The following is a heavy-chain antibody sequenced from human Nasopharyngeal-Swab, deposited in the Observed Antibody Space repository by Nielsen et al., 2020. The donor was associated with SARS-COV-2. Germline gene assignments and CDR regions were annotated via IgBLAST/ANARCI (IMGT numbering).Heavy chain of an antibody. CDR3: ARETLYCSGGSCRSTFDP. D-gene: IGHD2-15*01. V-gene: IGHV4-39*07. Sequence: SETLSLTCTVSGGSISSSSYYWGWIRQHPGKGLEWIGRIYYSGSTYYNPSLKSRVTISVDTSKNQFSLKLSSVTAADTAVYYCARETLYCSGGSCRSTFDPWGQGTLVTVSS. CDR1: GGSISSSSYY. J-gene: IGHJ5*02. CDR2: IYYSGST.